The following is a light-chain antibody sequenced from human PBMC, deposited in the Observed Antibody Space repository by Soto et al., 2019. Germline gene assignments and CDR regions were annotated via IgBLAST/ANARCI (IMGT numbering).Light chain of an antibody. CDR3: QQYSSFSRP. CDR1: QTISTW. J-gene: IGKJ1*01. Sequence: IKMTQSQACRSASVCDRVTVTWRASQTISTWLAWYQQKPGKAPELLIYDASTLESGVPSRFSGSGSGTEFSLTISSLQPDDFATFYCQQYSSFSRPVGQGTKV. CDR2: DAS. V-gene: IGKV1-5*01.